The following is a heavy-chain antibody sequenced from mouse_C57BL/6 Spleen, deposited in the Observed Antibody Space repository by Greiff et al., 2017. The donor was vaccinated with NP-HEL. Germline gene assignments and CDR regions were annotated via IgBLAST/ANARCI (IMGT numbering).Heavy chain of an antibody. Sequence: EVQLQQSGAELVRPGASVKLSCTASGFNIKDYYMHWVKQRPEQGLEWIGRIDPEDGDTEYAPKFQGKATMTADTSSNTAYLQLSSLTSEDTAVYYCTTVGYDPYAMGYWGQGTSVTVSS. CDR1: GFNIKDYY. CDR3: TTVGYDPYAMGY. J-gene: IGHJ4*01. V-gene: IGHV14-1*01. CDR2: IDPEDGDT. D-gene: IGHD2-2*01.